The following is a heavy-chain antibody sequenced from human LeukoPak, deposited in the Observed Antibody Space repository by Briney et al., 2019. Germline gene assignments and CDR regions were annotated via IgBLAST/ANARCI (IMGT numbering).Heavy chain of an antibody. D-gene: IGHD6-13*01. Sequence: SETLSLTCTVSGASISSYYWSWIRQPPGKGLEWIGYIYYSGSTNYNPSLKSRVTISVDTSKNQFSLKLSSVTAADTAVYYCARHKQQLAGFDYWGQGTLVTVSS. CDR2: IYYSGST. CDR3: ARHKQQLAGFDY. J-gene: IGHJ4*02. V-gene: IGHV4-59*08. CDR1: GASISSYY.